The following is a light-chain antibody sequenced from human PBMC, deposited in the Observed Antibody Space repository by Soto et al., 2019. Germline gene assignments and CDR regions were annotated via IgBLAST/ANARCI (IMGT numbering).Light chain of an antibody. CDR3: QQSYSTPIT. Sequence: VQMTLSPSSLSASVGYRVTITCRASQSISSYLNWYQQKPGKAPKLLIYAASSLQSGVPSRFSGSGYGTDFTLTISSLQPEDFATYYCQQSYSTPITFGQGTRLEIK. CDR1: QSISSY. V-gene: IGKV1-39*01. J-gene: IGKJ5*01. CDR2: AAS.